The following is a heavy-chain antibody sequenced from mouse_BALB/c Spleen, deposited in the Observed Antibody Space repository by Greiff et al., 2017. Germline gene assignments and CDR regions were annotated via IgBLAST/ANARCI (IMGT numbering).Heavy chain of an antibody. V-gene: IGHV5-15*02. CDR2: ISNLAYSS. J-gene: IGHJ4*01. Sequence: EVQVVESGGGLVQPGGSRKLSCAASGFTFSDYGMAWVRQAPGKGPEWVAFISNLAYSSYYADTVTGRFTISRENAKNTLYLEMSSLRSEDTAMYYCARSYDYGAMDYWGQGTSVTVSS. CDR1: GFTFSDYG. D-gene: IGHD2-4*01. CDR3: ARSYDYGAMDY.